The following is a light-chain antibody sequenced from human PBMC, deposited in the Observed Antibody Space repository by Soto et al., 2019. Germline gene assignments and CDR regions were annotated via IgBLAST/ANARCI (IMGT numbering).Light chain of an antibody. CDR1: QSLVYGDANSF. CDR3: MQGSHWPPRYT. V-gene: IGKV2-30*01. CDR2: QVS. Sequence: DVVMTQSPLSLPVTLGQPASISCRASQSLVYGDANSFFNWCHERPGQPQSRLIYQVSNRDSGVRDRFSGSGSATDFTLSISRVEAEDVGVYYCMQGSHWPPRYTFGQGTKLEIK. J-gene: IGKJ2*01.